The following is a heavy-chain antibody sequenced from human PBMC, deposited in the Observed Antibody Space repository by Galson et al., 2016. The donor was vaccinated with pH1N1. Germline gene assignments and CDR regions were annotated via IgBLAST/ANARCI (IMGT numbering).Heavy chain of an antibody. CDR1: GYIFTSYY. CDR2: IDPRGGT. J-gene: IGHJ4*02. V-gene: IGHV1-46*01. Sequence: QSGAEVKKPGSSVKVSCKASGYIFTSYYIHWVRQAPGQGLEWLGVIDPRGGTTYAQKFHGRVTITSDTSTNTVSLELSSLKSDDTAVYFCARDLARQHDSWGQGTLVTVSS. CDR3: ARDLARQHDS.